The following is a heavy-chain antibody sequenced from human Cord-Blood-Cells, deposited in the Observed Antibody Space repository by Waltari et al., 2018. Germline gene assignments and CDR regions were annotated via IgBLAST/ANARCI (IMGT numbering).Heavy chain of an antibody. D-gene: IGHD3-10*01. V-gene: IGHV1-2*02. CDR2: INPNSGGT. J-gene: IGHJ6*03. Sequence: QVQLVPSGAEVKKPGASVKVSCTASGYTFTGYYMHWVPQAPGQGLDWMGWINPNSGGTNYAQKFQGRVTMTRDTSISTAYMELSRLRSDDTAVYYCARGRKSGGYYYYMDVWGKGTTVTVSS. CDR1: GYTFTGYY. CDR3: ARGRKSGGYYYYMDV.